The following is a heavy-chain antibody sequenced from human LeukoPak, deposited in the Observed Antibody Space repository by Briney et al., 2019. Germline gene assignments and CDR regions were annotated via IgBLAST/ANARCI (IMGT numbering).Heavy chain of an antibody. V-gene: IGHV4-59*01. J-gene: IGHJ6*03. CDR2: IYYSGST. Sequence: SETLSLTCTVSGGSISSYYWSWIRQPPGKGLEWIGYIYYSGSTNYNPSLKSRVTISVDTSKNQFSLKLSSVTAADTAVYYCASEEAKRYYYYMDVWGKGTTVTVSS. CDR3: ASEEAKRYYYYMDV. CDR1: GGSISSYY.